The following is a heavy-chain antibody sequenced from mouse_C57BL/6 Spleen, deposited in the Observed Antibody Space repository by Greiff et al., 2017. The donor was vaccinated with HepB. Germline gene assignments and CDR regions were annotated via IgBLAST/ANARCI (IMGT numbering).Heavy chain of an antibody. D-gene: IGHD1-1*01. CDR3: ARWYYYGSSYGENWYFDV. CDR2: INPSNGGT. Sequence: VQLQQPGTELVKPGASVKLSCKASGYTFTSYWMHWVKQRPGQGLEWIGNINPSNGGTNYNEKFKSKATLTVDKSSSTAYMQLSSLTSEDSAVYYCARWYYYGSSYGENWYFDVWGTGTTVTVSS. J-gene: IGHJ1*03. V-gene: IGHV1-53*01. CDR1: GYTFTSYW.